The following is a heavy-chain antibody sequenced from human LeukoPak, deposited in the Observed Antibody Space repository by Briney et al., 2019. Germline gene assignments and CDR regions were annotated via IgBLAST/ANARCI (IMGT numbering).Heavy chain of an antibody. CDR2: INSDGIST. J-gene: IGHJ4*02. V-gene: IGHV3-74*01. CDR1: GFTFSSYW. CDR3: AKGGATVIDY. Sequence: GGSLRLSCAASGFTFSSYWMHWVRQAPGKGLVWVSRINSDGISTSYADSVKGRFTISRDNAKNTLYLQMNSLRADDTAVYYCAKGGATVIDYWGQGTLVTASS. D-gene: IGHD4-17*01.